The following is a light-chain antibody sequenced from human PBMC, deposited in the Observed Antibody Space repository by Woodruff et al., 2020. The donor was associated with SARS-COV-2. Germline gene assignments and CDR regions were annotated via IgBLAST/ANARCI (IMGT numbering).Light chain of an antibody. V-gene: IGLV3-1*01. J-gene: IGLJ2*01. Sequence: AFGYRLAPGLAPLLVIYQDIQRPAGVPDRFSASNFGDTATLTISGAQAADEADYYCQAWDSDSSSVVFGGGTKLT. CDR3: QAWDSDSSSVV. CDR2: QDI.